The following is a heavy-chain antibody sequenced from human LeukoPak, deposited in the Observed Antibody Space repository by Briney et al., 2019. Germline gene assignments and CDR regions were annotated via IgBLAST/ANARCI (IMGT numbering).Heavy chain of an antibody. CDR1: GGSISSSSYY. J-gene: IGHJ6*02. V-gene: IGHV4-39*01. CDR2: ISYSGST. Sequence: SETLTLTCTVSGGSISSSSYYWGWIRQPPGKGLEGIGTISYSGSTYYNPSLKSRVTISVDTSKNQFSLKLSSVTAADTAVYYCARTLTTGYYHYGMDVWGQGTTVTVSS. CDR3: ARTLTTGYYHYGMDV. D-gene: IGHD1-14*01.